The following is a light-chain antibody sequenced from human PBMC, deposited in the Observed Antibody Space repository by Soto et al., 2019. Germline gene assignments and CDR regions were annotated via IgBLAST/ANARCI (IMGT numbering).Light chain of an antibody. J-gene: IGKJ4*01. CDR3: PQLSSRSKS. CDR2: DAS. CDR1: QSVSSY. V-gene: IGKV3-11*01. Sequence: EIVLTQSPATLSLSPGERATLSCRASQSVSSYLAWYQQKSGQAPRLLIFDASNRAPDIPARFSGSESETDITLTMDSQEREVFAVNNCPQLSSRSKSFGRGNKVEIK.